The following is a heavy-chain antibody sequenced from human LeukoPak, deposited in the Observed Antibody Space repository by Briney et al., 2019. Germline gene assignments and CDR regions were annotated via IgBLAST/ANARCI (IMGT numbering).Heavy chain of an antibody. J-gene: IGHJ6*03. CDR3: ARAVVVVPAATREYYYMDV. CDR2: IYTSGST. Sequence: PSETLSLTCTVSGGSISSYYWSWIRQPAGKGLEWIGRIYTSGSTNYNPSLKSRVTISVDKSKNQFSLKLSSVTAADTAVYYCARAVVVVPAATREYYYMDVWGKENTVSVSS. V-gene: IGHV4-4*07. D-gene: IGHD2-2*01. CDR1: GGSISSYY.